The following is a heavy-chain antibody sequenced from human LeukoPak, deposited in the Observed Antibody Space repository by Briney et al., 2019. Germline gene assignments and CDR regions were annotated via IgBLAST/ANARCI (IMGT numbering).Heavy chain of an antibody. D-gene: IGHD6-13*01. V-gene: IGHV3-49*03. CDR3: TREGGIAAYDAFDI. CDR2: IRSKAYGGTT. Sequence: GGSLRLSCRASGFTLGDYAMSWFRQAPGKGLEWVGFIRSKAYGGTTEYAASVKGRFTISRDDSKSIAYLQMNSLKTEDTAVYYCTREGGIAAYDAFDIWGQGTMVTVSS. CDR1: GFTLGDYA. J-gene: IGHJ3*02.